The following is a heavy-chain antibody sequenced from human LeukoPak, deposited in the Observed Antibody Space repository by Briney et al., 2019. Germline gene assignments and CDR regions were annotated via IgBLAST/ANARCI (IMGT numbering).Heavy chain of an antibody. D-gene: IGHD6-19*01. CDR3: AKGPIIAVAGYYYYMDV. J-gene: IGHJ6*03. Sequence: ASVKVSCKVSGYTLTELSMHWVRQAPGKGLEWMGGFDPEDGETIYAQKFQGRVTMTEDTSTDTAYMELSSLRSEDTAVYYCAKGPIIAVAGYYYYMDVWGKGTTVTVSS. CDR2: FDPEDGET. CDR1: GYTLTELS. V-gene: IGHV1-24*01.